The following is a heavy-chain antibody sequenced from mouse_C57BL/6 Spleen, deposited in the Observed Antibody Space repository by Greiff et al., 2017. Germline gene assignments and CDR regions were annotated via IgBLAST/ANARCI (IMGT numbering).Heavy chain of an antibody. V-gene: IGHV5-6*01. CDR3: ARQVTCSS. CDR2: ISSGGSYT. D-gene: IGHD1-1*01. Sequence: EVKLMESGGDLVKPGGSLKLSCAASGFTFSSYGMSWVRQTPDKRLEWVATISSGGSYTYYPDSVKGRFTISRDNAKNTLYLQMSSLKSEDTAMYYCARQVTCSSWGQGTLVTVSA. CDR1: GFTFSSYG. J-gene: IGHJ3*01.